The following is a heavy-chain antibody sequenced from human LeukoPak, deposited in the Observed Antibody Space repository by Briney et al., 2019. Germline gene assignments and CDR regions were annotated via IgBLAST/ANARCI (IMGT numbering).Heavy chain of an antibody. J-gene: IGHJ4*02. CDR2: INHSGST. CDR3: ARATDYYDSSGYNY. V-gene: IGHV4-34*01. Sequence: SETLSLTCAVYGGSFSGYYWSWIRQPPGKGLEWIGEINHSGSTNYNPSLKSRVTISVDTSKNQLSLKLSSVTAADTAVYYCARATDYYDSSGYNYWGQGTLVTVSS. D-gene: IGHD3-22*01. CDR1: GGSFSGYY.